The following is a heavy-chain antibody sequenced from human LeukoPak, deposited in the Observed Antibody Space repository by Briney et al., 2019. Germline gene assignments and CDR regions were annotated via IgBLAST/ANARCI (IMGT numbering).Heavy chain of an antibody. CDR3: ARHLIVGATVGLDY. V-gene: IGHV4-59*01. Sequence: SETLSLTCTVSGGSISSFYWSWIRQTPGKGLEWIGFIFYTGLTNYNPSLKSRVSMSVDASMSHFFLRLSSVTAADTAVYYCARHLIVGATVGLDYWGQGTLVTVSS. CDR1: GGSISSFY. J-gene: IGHJ4*02. CDR2: IFYTGLT. D-gene: IGHD1-26*01.